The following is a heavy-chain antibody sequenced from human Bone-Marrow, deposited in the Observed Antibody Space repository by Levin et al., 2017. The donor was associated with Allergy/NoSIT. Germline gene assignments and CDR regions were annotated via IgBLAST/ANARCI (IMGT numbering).Heavy chain of an antibody. Sequence: GGSLRLSCAASGFTFSNCQMHWVRQAPGKGLVWVSRINSAGSGTSYADSVKGRFTISRDNAKNTLYLQMNSLSAEDTAVYYCATDHHYGYWGQGTLVTVSS. D-gene: IGHD3-16*01. CDR2: INSAGSGT. CDR1: GFTFSNCQ. J-gene: IGHJ4*02. CDR3: ATDHHYGY. V-gene: IGHV3-74*01.